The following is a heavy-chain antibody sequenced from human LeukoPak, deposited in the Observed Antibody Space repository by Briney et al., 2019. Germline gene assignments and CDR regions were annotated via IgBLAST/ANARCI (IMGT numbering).Heavy chain of an antibody. CDR2: VYPGDSDT. CDR1: GYTFSDYW. Sequence: GESLKISCKASGYTFSDYWIGWVRQMPGQGLEWMGIVYPGDSDTRYSPSFQGQVTISADKSISTAYLQWSSLKASDTAMYYCARQGSLNPYFDYWGQGTLVTVSS. V-gene: IGHV5-51*01. CDR3: ARQGSLNPYFDY. J-gene: IGHJ4*02.